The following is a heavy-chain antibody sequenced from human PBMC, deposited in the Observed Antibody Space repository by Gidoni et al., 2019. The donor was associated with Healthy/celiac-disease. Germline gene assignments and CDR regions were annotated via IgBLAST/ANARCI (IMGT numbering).Heavy chain of an antibody. D-gene: IGHD6-6*01. Sequence: EVQLLESGGGWVQPGGSLRLSCAASGFTFSSYDMSWVRQAPGKGLEWVSAISGSGGSTYYADSVKGRFTISRDNSKNTLYLQMNSLRAEDTAVYYFAKLRAPIAARNYFDYWGQGTLVTVSS. CDR3: AKLRAPIAARNYFDY. CDR2: ISGSGGST. V-gene: IGHV3-23*01. J-gene: IGHJ4*02. CDR1: GFTFSSYD.